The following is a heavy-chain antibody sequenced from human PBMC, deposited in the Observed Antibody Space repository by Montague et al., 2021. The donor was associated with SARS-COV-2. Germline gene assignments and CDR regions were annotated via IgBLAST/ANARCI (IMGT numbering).Heavy chain of an antibody. V-gene: IGHV4-34*01. J-gene: IGHJ6*03. CDR1: GGSFSTYS. CDR2: IHHGGST. D-gene: IGHD3-10*01. Sequence: SETLSLTCAVHGGSFSTYSWNWIRQPPGKGLEWIGEIHHGGSTNYNPSLKSRVTISADTSTNQFSMKLTSVAAADTAVYYCARLGDGVVPSPILGVGPYYSYYYMDVWGKGTKVTASS. CDR3: ARLGDGVVPSPILGVGPYYSYYYMDV.